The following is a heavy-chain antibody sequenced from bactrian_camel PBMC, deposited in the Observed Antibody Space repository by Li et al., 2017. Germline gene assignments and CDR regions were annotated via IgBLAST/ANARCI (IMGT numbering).Heavy chain of an antibody. CDR2: IYTGAYAP. J-gene: IGHJ4*01. V-gene: IGHV3S63*01. D-gene: IGHD1*01. CDR1: GYSWKYFC. Sequence: HVQLVESGGGSVQTGGSLRLSCKVSGYSWKYFCVGWFRQVPGKAREGVADIYTGAYAPHYADSVEDRFVISHDNAKNTIDLHMNSLKPEDSAMYYCAAASMRMLLNRVTRDPCDPDAMPYPDVGQGTQVTVS.